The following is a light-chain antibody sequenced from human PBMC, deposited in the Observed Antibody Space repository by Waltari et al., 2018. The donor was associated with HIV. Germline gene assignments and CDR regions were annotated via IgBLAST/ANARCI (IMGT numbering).Light chain of an antibody. J-gene: IGKJ5*01. Sequence: DIQMTQSPSSLSASVGDRVTITCRPSRDISNYIAWYQQQPGKAPKRLLYAGSRLESGVPSRFSGSGSGTDYSLTISGLQPEDFATYYCQHYDPSPPITFGQGTRLEIK. CDR1: RDISNY. CDR3: QHYDPSPPIT. CDR2: AGS. V-gene: IGKV1-NL1*01.